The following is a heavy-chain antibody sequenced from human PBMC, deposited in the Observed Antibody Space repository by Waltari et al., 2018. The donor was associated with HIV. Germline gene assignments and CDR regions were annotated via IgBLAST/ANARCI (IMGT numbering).Heavy chain of an antibody. CDR1: GFTFNTYW. D-gene: IGHD6-19*01. CDR3: GGGSGWISEF. J-gene: IGHJ4*02. V-gene: IGHV3-7*01. CDR2: IDKDGNNI. Sequence: EVRVVESGGDLVQPGWSLRLSCAASGFTFNTYWMTWVRLAPGKGLEWVAHIDKDGNNIAYVDSVKGRFTISRDNAKNSLYLQMSSLRAEDTAVYYCGGGSGWISEFWGQGVLVTVSS.